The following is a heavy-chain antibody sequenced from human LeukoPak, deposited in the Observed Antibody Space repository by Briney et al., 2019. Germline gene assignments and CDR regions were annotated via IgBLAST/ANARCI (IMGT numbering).Heavy chain of an antibody. Sequence: GESLKISCRGSGYSFTSYWIGWVRQMPGKGLEWMGVIYPGDSDTRSSPSFQGQVTISADKSISTAYLQWSSLKASDTAMYYCARHRGYSLDDAFDIWGQGTMVTVSS. D-gene: IGHD5-18*01. J-gene: IGHJ3*02. CDR3: ARHRGYSLDDAFDI. CDR2: IYPGDSDT. V-gene: IGHV5-51*01. CDR1: GYSFTSYW.